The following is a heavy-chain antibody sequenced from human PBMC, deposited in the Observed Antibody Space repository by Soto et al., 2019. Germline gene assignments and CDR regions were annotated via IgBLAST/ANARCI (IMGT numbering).Heavy chain of an antibody. CDR2: ISSSSSTI. V-gene: IGHV3-48*02. Sequence: EVQLVESGGGLVQPGGSLRLTCAASGFTFSSYSMNWVRQAPGKGLEWVSYISSSSSTIYYADSVKGRFTISRDNAKNSLYLQMNSLRDEDTAVYYCAREGEGSSWYLYYYGMDVWGQGTTVTVSS. J-gene: IGHJ6*02. D-gene: IGHD6-13*01. CDR1: GFTFSSYS. CDR3: AREGEGSSWYLYYYGMDV.